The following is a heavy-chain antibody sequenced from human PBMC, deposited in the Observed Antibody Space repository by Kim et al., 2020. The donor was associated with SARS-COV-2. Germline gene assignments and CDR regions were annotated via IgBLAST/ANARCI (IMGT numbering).Heavy chain of an antibody. V-gene: IGHV3-73*01. CDR1: EFTFSGSA. CDR2: IRNKAYGYTT. CDR3: TSGDNSPLDY. Sequence: GGSLRLSCAASEFTFSGSAIHWVRQASGKGLEWVGRIRNKAYGYTTAYGASVRGRFTVSRDDLKNTAYLQMNSLRTEDTAVYYCTSGDNSPLDYWGQGT. J-gene: IGHJ4*02. D-gene: IGHD4-4*01.